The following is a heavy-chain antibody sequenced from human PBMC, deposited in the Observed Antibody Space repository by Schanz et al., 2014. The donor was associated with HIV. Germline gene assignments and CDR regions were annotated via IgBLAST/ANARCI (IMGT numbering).Heavy chain of an antibody. D-gene: IGHD3-10*01. CDR3: AKGQRGMVRGDIDH. CDR1: GFTFSSSG. CDR2: ISNDGSNK. J-gene: IGHJ4*02. Sequence: QVQLVESGGGVVQPGRSLRLSCTASGFTFSSSGMHWVRQAPGKGLEWVAVISNDGSNKLFADSVKGRFTISRDNSKNTVHLQMNSLRAEDTAVHYCAKGQRGMVRGDIDHWGQGTLVTVSS. V-gene: IGHV3-33*05.